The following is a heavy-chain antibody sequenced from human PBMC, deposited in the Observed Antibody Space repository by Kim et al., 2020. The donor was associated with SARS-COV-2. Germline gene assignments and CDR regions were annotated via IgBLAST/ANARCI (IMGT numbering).Heavy chain of an antibody. CDR2: FDPEDGET. J-gene: IGHJ6*02. CDR3: ATESLVLYSSSSIQGGGMDV. V-gene: IGHV1-24*01. D-gene: IGHD6-6*01. CDR1: GYTLTELS. Sequence: ASVKVSCKVSGYTLTELSMHWVRQAPGKGLEWMGGFDPEDGETIYAQKFQGRVTMTEDTSTDTAYMELSSLRSEDTAVYYCATESLVLYSSSSIQGGGMDVWGQGTTVTVSS.